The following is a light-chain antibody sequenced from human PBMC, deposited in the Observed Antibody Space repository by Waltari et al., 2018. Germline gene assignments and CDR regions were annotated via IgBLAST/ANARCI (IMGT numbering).Light chain of an antibody. CDR2: GAS. J-gene: IGKJ1*01. V-gene: IGKV3-20*01. Sequence: ELVLPQSPGTLSSSPGDRATLSCRASQRVGRTLAWYQQKPGKAPRLLIYGASNRATGTPDRFSGSGSGTDFSLTISRLDPADFAVYYCQHYVRLPVAFGQGTTVEIK. CDR3: QHYVRLPVA. CDR1: QRVGRT.